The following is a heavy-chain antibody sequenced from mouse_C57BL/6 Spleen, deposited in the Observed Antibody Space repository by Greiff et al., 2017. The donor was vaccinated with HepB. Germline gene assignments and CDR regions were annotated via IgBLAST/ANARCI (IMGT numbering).Heavy chain of an antibody. J-gene: IGHJ4*01. CDR1: GFTFSSYG. CDR3: ARQHYYGSPYYAMDY. CDR2: ISSGGSYT. Sequence: EVQLVESGGDLVKPGGSLKLSCAASGFTFSSYGMSWVRQTPDKRLEWVATISSGGSYTYYPDSVKGRFTISRDNAKNTLYLQMSSLKSEDTAMYYCARQHYYGSPYYAMDYWGQGTSVTVSS. D-gene: IGHD1-1*01. V-gene: IGHV5-6*01.